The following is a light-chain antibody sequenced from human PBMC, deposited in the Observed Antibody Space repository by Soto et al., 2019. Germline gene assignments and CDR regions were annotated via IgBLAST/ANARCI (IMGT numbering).Light chain of an antibody. Sequence: DIQMTQSPSSLSASVGDRVTITCRASPDISVYLAWYQQKPGKVPKLLIYSASTLQSGVPSRFSGSGAGPDFTLTISSLQPEDVATYYCQKFNTAPRSFCQGTRLEI. CDR3: QKFNTAPRS. V-gene: IGKV1-27*01. J-gene: IGKJ5*01. CDR1: PDISVY. CDR2: SAS.